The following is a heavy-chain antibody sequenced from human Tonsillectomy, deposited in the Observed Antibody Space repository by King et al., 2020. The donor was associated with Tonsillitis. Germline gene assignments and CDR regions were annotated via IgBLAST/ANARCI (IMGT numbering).Heavy chain of an antibody. CDR2: INPNTGDT. CDR3: ARGGYCSGGSCYPDYGMDV. J-gene: IGHJ6*02. Sequence: QLVQSGAEVRKPGASVKVSCKASGYIFTGHYLYWVRQAPGQGLEWMGWINPNTGDTNYAQKFQGRVTMTRDTSISTAYMDLSRLRSDDTAVHYCARGGYCSGGSCYPDYGMDVWGQGTTVTVSS. CDR1: GYIFTGHY. V-gene: IGHV1-2*02. D-gene: IGHD2-15*01.